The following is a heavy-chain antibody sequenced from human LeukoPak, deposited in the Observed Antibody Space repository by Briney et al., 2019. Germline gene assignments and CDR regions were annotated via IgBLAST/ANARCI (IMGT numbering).Heavy chain of an antibody. V-gene: IGHV4-34*01. Sequence: SETLSLTCAVYGGSFSGYYWSWIRQPPGKGLEWIGEINHSGSTNYNPSLKSRVTISVDTSKNQFSLKLSSATAADTAVYYCARDRRYYDFWSGPPGWFDPWGQGTLVTVSS. CDR1: GGSFSGYY. D-gene: IGHD3-3*01. CDR3: ARDRRYYDFWSGPPGWFDP. J-gene: IGHJ5*02. CDR2: INHSGST.